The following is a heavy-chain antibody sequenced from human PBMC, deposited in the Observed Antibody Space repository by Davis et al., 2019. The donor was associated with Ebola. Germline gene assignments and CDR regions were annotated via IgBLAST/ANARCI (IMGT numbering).Heavy chain of an antibody. CDR1: GFTFSNSW. V-gene: IGHV3-74*01. J-gene: IGHJ4*02. CDR2: INSDGRST. D-gene: IGHD2-21*01. Sequence: HTGGSLRLSCVTSGFTFSNSWMHWVRQAPGKGLVWVSRINSDGRSTDYADSVKGRFTISRDNAKNMLYLQMNSLRVEDTAVYYCARDYSVDYWGQGTLVTVSS. CDR3: ARDYSVDY.